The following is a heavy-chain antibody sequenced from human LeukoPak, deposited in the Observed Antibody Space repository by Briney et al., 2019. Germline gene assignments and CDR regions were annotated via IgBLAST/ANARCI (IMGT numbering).Heavy chain of an antibody. V-gene: IGHV3-23*01. CDR3: AKELGYWSARVVAPLALDI. CDR1: GFPYSSYS. Sequence: GGSLGVLRAASGFPYSSYSVSWVRQAPGKGLEWVSSISGSGGSTYYADSVKGRFTISRDNSKNTLYLQMNSLRAEDTAVYYCAKELGYWSARVVAPLALDIWGQGTMVTVSS. CDR2: ISGSGGST. J-gene: IGHJ3*02. D-gene: IGHD3-22*01.